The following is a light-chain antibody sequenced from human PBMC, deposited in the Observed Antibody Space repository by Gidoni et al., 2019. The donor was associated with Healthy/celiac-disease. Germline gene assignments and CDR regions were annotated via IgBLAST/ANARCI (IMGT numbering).Light chain of an antibody. J-gene: IGKJ4*01. V-gene: IGKV3-11*01. CDR2: DAS. Sequence: EIVLTQSPATLSLSPGERATLSCRARQSVSSYLAWYQQKPGQAPRLLIYDASNRATGIPARFSGSVSGTDFTLTISSLEPEDFAVYYCQQRSNWPSFGGGTKVEIK. CDR1: QSVSSY. CDR3: QQRSNWPS.